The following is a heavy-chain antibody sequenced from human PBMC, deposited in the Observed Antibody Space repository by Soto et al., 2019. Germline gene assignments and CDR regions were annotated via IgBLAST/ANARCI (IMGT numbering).Heavy chain of an antibody. Sequence: KQSQTLSLTCAISGDIVSSKTTAWNWIRQSPSGGLEWLGRTYYRSNWLSDYAVSVKSRITISPDTSKNQFSLHLNSVTPDDTGVYYCARGVLGHYDQWGRGTLVTVSS. CDR3: ARGVLGHYDQ. V-gene: IGHV6-1*01. CDR2: TYYRSNWLS. CDR1: GDIVSSKTTA. J-gene: IGHJ4*02. D-gene: IGHD3-16*01.